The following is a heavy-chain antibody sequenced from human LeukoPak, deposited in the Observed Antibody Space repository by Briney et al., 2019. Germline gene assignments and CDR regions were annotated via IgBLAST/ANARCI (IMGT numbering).Heavy chain of an antibody. CDR2: ISSSSTI. J-gene: IGHJ4*02. CDR1: GFTFSSYS. Sequence: GGSLRLSCAASGFTFSSYSMNWVRQAPGKGLEWVSYISSSSTIYYADSVKGRFTISRDNAKNSLYLQMNSLRAEDTAVYYCARVGPYGSGSEGFDYWGQGTLVTVSS. D-gene: IGHD3-10*01. V-gene: IGHV3-48*04. CDR3: ARVGPYGSGSEGFDY.